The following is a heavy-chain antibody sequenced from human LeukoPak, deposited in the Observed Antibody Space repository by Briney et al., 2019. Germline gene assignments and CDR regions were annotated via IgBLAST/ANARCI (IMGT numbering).Heavy chain of an antibody. Sequence: ASVKVSCKASGYIFTSYGISWVRQAPGQGLEWMGWISAYNGNRNYAQKFQGRVTMTTDTSTSTANMELRSLRSDDTAVYYCARDRRSYCSGANCDSGTDYWGQGTLVTVSS. V-gene: IGHV1-18*01. CDR1: GYIFTSYG. D-gene: IGHD2-15*01. CDR2: ISAYNGNR. CDR3: ARDRRSYCSGANCDSGTDY. J-gene: IGHJ4*02.